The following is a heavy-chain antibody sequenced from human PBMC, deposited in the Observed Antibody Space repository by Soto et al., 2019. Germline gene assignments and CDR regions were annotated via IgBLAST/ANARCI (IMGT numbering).Heavy chain of an antibody. V-gene: IGHV1-24*01. CDR3: ATGPLAVARPFDY. CDR1: GYTLTELS. CDR2: FDPEDGET. J-gene: IGHJ4*02. D-gene: IGHD6-19*01. Sequence: ASVKVSCNVSGYTLTELSLHWVRQAPGKGLEWMGGFDPEDGETIYAQKFQGRVTMTEDTSTDTAYMELSSLRSEDTAVYYCATGPLAVARPFDYWGQGTLVTVSS.